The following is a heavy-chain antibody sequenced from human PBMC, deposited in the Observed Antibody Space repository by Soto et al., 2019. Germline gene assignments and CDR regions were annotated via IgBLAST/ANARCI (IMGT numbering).Heavy chain of an antibody. D-gene: IGHD6-19*01. CDR1: GDSVSSNTAA. Sequence: SQTRSLTCAISGDSVSSNTAAWNWIRSSPSRGLEWLGRTYYRSNWRHDYAVSVKSRITVNPDTSKNHFSLQLNSVTPDDTAVYYCDRGVAGSGFDLWAQGPLVTVSS. J-gene: IGHJ4*02. V-gene: IGHV6-1*01. CDR3: DRGVAGSGFDL. CDR2: TYYRSNWRH.